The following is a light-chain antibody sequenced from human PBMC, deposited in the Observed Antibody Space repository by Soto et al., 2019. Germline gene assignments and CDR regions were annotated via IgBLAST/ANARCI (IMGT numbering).Light chain of an antibody. J-gene: IGLJ1*01. CDR2: DVS. CDR1: SSDVGGYNY. Sequence: QSALTQPASVSGSPGQSITISCTGTSSDVGGYNYVSWYQHHPGKAPKLMIFDVSNRPSGVSNPFSGSKSGNTVSLTISGIQAEDEADYYCSSYTASSTYIFGTGTKVTVL. CDR3: SSYTASSTYI. V-gene: IGLV2-14*03.